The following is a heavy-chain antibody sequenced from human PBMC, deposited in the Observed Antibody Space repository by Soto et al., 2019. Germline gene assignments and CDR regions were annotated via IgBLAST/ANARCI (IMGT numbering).Heavy chain of an antibody. V-gene: IGHV4-34*01. J-gene: IGHJ4*02. CDR2: INHSGST. CDR3: ARGRYYYDSSGYHLQPLFDY. CDR1: GGSFSGYY. D-gene: IGHD3-22*01. Sequence: SETLSLTCAVYGGSFSGYYWSWIRQPPGKGLEWIGEINHSGSTNYNPSLKSRVTISVDTSKNQFSLKLSSVTAADTAVYYCARGRYYYDSSGYHLQPLFDYWGQGTLVTVSS.